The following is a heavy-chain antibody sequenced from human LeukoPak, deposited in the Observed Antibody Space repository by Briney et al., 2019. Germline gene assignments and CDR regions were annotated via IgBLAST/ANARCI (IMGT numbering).Heavy chain of an antibody. CDR3: AREEVLLWFGELYVKYFQH. J-gene: IGHJ1*01. Sequence: ASVKVFCKASDYTFTNYGVSWVRQAPGQGLEWMGWISAYNGKTYYAQKLQGRVTMTTGTSTSTAYMELRSLRSDDTAVYYCAREEVLLWFGELYVKYFQHWGQGTLVTVSS. D-gene: IGHD3-10*01. CDR1: DYTFTNYG. CDR2: ISAYNGKT. V-gene: IGHV1-18*01.